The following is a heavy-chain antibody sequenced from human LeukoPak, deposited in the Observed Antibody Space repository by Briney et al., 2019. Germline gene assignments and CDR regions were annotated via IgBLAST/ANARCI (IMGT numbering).Heavy chain of an antibody. Sequence: AASVKVSCKASGYTFTSYGISWVRQAPGQGLEWMGWISAYSGDTNYAQKFQGRATMTTDTSTSTAYMELRSLSSDDTAVYYCATAYSRGYYYDSSGYYYFDYWGQGTLVTVSS. D-gene: IGHD3-22*01. CDR2: ISAYSGDT. CDR3: ATAYSRGYYYDSSGYYYFDY. J-gene: IGHJ4*02. V-gene: IGHV1-18*01. CDR1: GYTFTSYG.